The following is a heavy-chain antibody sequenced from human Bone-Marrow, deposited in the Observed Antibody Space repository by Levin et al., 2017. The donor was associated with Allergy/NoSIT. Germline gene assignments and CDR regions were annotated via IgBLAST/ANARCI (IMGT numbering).Heavy chain of an antibody. J-gene: IGHJ4*02. CDR3: GHLGHCSGPNCYY. V-gene: IGHV3-74*01. CDR1: GFIFSDYW. CDR2: INSDGTT. D-gene: IGHD2-8*02. Sequence: PGGSLRLSCAASGFIFSDYWMHWVRQVPGKGLVWLSRINSDGTTYYAGFVEGRFTVSRDIATNMVFLQMDSLRAEDTGVYYCGHLGHCSGPNCYYWGQGTLVTVSS.